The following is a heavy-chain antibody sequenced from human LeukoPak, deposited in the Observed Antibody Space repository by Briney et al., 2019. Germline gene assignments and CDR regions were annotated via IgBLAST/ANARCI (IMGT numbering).Heavy chain of an antibody. CDR2: ISAYNGNT. Sequence: AAVKVSCKASGYTFTSYGISWVRQAPGQGPEWMGWISAYNGNTNYAQKPQGRVTMTTQTPTSTAYVALRSLRSDDTAVYYYARSRYSSSWYNYWGQGTLVTVSS. D-gene: IGHD6-13*01. CDR3: ARSRYSSSWYNY. V-gene: IGHV1-18*01. CDR1: GYTFTSYG. J-gene: IGHJ4*02.